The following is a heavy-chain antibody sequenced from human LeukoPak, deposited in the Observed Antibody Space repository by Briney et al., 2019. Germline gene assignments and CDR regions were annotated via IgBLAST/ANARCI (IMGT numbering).Heavy chain of an antibody. V-gene: IGHV3-23*01. CDR1: GLTFSSYG. CDR3: ARSPIAAAGTAFDS. Sequence: GGSLRLSCAVSGLTFSSYGMSWVRQAPGKGLEWVPAISASGGSTYYADSVKGRFTISRDNAKNSLYLQMNSLRAEDTAVYYCARSPIAAAGTAFDSWGQGTLVTVSS. CDR2: ISASGGST. J-gene: IGHJ4*02. D-gene: IGHD6-13*01.